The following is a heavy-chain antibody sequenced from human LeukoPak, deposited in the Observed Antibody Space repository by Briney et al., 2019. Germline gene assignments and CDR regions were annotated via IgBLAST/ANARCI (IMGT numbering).Heavy chain of an antibody. CDR3: ARVRSTDIVVVPAASYFDY. CDR2: ISAYNGNT. CDR1: GYTFTSYG. D-gene: IGHD2-2*01. V-gene: IGHV1-18*01. Sequence: ASVKVSCKASGYTFTSYGISWVRQAPGQGLEWMGWISAYNGNTNYAQKLQGRVTMTTDTSTSTAYMELRSLRSDDTAVYYCARVRSTDIVVVPAASYFDYWGQGTQVTVSS. J-gene: IGHJ4*02.